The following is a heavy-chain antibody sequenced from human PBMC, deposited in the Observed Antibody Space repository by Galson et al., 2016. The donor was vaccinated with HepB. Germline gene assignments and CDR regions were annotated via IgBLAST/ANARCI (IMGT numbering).Heavy chain of an antibody. Sequence: SLRLSCAVSGFTFRSFSMQWVRQAPGKGLEWVAIISYDGSHKYYSDSVKGRFTISRDNSKNTLYLQMNSLRAEDTAVYYCAKGDYSNYPVSFDYWGQGTLVTVSS. CDR3: AKGDYSNYPVSFDY. J-gene: IGHJ4*02. CDR2: ISYDGSHK. V-gene: IGHV3-30*04. D-gene: IGHD4-11*01. CDR1: GFTFRSFS.